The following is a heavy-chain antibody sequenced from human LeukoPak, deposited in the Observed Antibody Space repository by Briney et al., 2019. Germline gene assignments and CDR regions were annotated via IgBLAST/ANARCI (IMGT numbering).Heavy chain of an antibody. CDR3: ARRNYDYVWGSYRYFDY. Sequence: ASVKVSCKASGYTFTSYDINWVRQATGQGLEWMGWMNPNSGNTGYAQKFQGRVTMTRNTSISTAYMELSSLRSEDTAVYYCARRNYDYVWGSYRYFDYWGQGTLVTVSS. CDR1: GYTFTSYD. J-gene: IGHJ4*02. D-gene: IGHD3-16*02. CDR2: MNPNSGNT. V-gene: IGHV1-8*01.